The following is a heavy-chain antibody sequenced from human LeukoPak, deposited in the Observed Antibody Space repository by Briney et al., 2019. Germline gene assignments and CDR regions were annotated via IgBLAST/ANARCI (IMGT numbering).Heavy chain of an antibody. Sequence: GGSLRLSCAASGFTFSSYAMSWVRQAPGKGLEWVSAIRGSGGSTYYADSVKGRFTISRDNSKNTLYLQMNSLRAEDTAVYYCAKTPYGGNSVWINCWGQGTLVTVSS. V-gene: IGHV3-23*01. CDR2: IRGSGGST. CDR1: GFTFSSYA. CDR3: AKTPYGGNSVWINC. J-gene: IGHJ4*02. D-gene: IGHD4-23*01.